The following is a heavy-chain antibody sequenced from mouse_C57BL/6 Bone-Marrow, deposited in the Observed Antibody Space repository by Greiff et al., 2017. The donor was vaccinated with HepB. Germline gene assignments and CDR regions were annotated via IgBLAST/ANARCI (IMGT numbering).Heavy chain of an antibody. D-gene: IGHD2-5*01. Sequence: EVQLQQSGPELVKPGASVKISCKASGYTFTDYYMNWVKQSHGKSLEWIGDINPNNGGTSYNQKFKGKATLTVDKSSSTAYMELRSLTSEDSAVYYCARSRDSNYEGAMDYWGQGTSVTVSS. J-gene: IGHJ4*01. CDR1: GYTFTDYY. CDR2: INPNNGGT. V-gene: IGHV1-26*01. CDR3: ARSRDSNYEGAMDY.